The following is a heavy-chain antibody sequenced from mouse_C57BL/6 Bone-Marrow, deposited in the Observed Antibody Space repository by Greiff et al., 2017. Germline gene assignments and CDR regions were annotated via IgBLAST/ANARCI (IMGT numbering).Heavy chain of an antibody. Sequence: VQLKESGPELVKPGASVKISCKASGYSFTGYYMNWVKQSPEKSLEWIGEINPSTGGTTYNQKFKAKATLTVDKSSSTAYMQLKSLTSEDSAVYYCARRNYYGSSTYYAMDYWGQGTSVTVSS. J-gene: IGHJ4*01. CDR3: ARRNYYGSSTYYAMDY. D-gene: IGHD1-1*01. CDR1: GYSFTGYY. V-gene: IGHV1-42*01. CDR2: INPSTGGT.